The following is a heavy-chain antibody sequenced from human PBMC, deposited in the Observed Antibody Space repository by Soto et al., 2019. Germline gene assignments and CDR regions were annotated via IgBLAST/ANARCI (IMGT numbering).Heavy chain of an antibody. CDR3: ASFRCSTSCYTGYYDGMDV. CDR1: GGTFSSYA. J-gene: IGHJ6*02. D-gene: IGHD2-2*02. CDR2: IIPILGIA. V-gene: IGHV1-69*10. Sequence: ASVKVSCKASGGTFSSYAISWVRQAPGQGLEWMGGIIPILGIANYAQKFQGRVTITADKSTSTAYMELSSLRSEDTAVYYCASFRCSTSCYTGYYDGMDVWGQGTTVTVSS.